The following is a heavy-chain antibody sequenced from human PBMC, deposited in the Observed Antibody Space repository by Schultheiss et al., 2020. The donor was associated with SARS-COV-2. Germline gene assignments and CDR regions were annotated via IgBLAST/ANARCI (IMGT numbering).Heavy chain of an antibody. CDR2: ISGSGDST. CDR1: GFTFSSYA. Sequence: GESLKISCAASGFTFSSYAMNWVRQAPGKGLEWVSVISGSGDSTYYADSVKGRFTISRDNSKNTLYLQMNSLRAEDTAVYYCAKDGYDLGAFDLWGQGTLVTVSS. V-gene: IGHV3-23*01. CDR3: AKDGYDLGAFDL. J-gene: IGHJ4*02. D-gene: IGHD3-16*01.